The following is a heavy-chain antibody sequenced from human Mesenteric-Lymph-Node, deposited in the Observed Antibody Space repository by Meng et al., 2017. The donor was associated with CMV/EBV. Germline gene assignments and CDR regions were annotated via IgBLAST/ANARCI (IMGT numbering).Heavy chain of an antibody. CDR3: ARDIDMGYLDY. J-gene: IGHJ4*02. CDR2: ISSSGSTI. Sequence: GESLKISCAASGFTFSSYEMNWVRQAPGKGLEWVSYISSSGSTIYYADSVKGRFTISRDNSKNTLFLQMNNLRAEDSAVYYCARDIDMGYLDYWGQGTLVTVSS. V-gene: IGHV3-48*03. D-gene: IGHD2-15*01. CDR1: GFTFSSYE.